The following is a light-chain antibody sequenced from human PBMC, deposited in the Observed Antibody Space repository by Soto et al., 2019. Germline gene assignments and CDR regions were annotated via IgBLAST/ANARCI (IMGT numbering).Light chain of an antibody. J-gene: IGKJ1*01. CDR2: AAS. Sequence: AIRITQSPSSLSASTGDRVTITCRASQTISRWLAWYQQKPGKAPKLLIYAASSLQSGVPSRFTGSGSGTTFTLTISSLQVEDFATYYCQQTYGTPPWTFGQGTKVDIK. V-gene: IGKV1-8*01. CDR1: QTISRW. CDR3: QQTYGTPPWT.